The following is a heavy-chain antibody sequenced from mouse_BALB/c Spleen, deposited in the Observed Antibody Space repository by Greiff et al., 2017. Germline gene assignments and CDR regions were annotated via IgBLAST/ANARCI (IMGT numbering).Heavy chain of an antibody. D-gene: IGHD4-1*01. V-gene: IGHV1-87*01. J-gene: IGHJ4*01. CDR3: ARSKGTSNWVYAMDY. Sequence: QVQLQQSGAELARPGASVKLSCKASGYTFTSYWMQWVKQRPGQGLEWIGAIYPGDGDTRYTQKFKGKATLTADKSSSTAYMQLSSLASEDSAVYYCARSKGTSNWVYAMDYWGQGTSVTVSS. CDR2: IYPGDGDT. CDR1: GYTFTSYW.